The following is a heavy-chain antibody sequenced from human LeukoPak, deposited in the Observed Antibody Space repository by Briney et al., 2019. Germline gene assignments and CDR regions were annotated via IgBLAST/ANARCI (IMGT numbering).Heavy chain of an antibody. CDR3: ARDFTYYDSSGYLWGEEYFDY. D-gene: IGHD3-22*01. J-gene: IGHJ4*02. CDR1: GGTFSSYA. V-gene: IGHV1-69*05. Sequence: ASVKVSCKASGGTFSSYAISWVRQAPGQGLEWMGRIIPIFSTANYAQKFQGRVTITTDESTSTAYMELSSLRSEDTAVYYCARDFTYYDSSGYLWGEEYFDYWGQGTLVTVSS. CDR2: IIPIFSTA.